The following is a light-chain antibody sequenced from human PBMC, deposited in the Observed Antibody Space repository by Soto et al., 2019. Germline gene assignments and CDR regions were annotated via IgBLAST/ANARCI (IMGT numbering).Light chain of an antibody. V-gene: IGKV3-15*01. CDR2: AAS. CDR1: QSVRIN. Sequence: EIVMTHSPATLSVSPGERGTLSCRASQSVRINLAWYQQKPGQAPRLLIYAASMRATGIPARFSGSGAGTEFTLTISSLQSEDFAVYYCQQYNNWPPWTFGQGTKVDIK. J-gene: IGKJ1*01. CDR3: QQYNNWPPWT.